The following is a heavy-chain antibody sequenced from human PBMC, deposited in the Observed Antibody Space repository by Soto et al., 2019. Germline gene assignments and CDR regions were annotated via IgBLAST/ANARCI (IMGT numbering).Heavy chain of an antibody. J-gene: IGHJ5*02. D-gene: IGHD2-2*01. CDR1: GYTFTSYD. Sequence: VKVSCKASGYTFTSYDINWVRQATGQGLEWMGWMNPNSGNTGYAQKFQGRVTMTRKTSISTAYMELSSLRSEDTAVYYSARGTLGYCSSTSCPTGFDPWGQGTLVTVSS. V-gene: IGHV1-8*01. CDR2: MNPNSGNT. CDR3: ARGTLGYCSSTSCPTGFDP.